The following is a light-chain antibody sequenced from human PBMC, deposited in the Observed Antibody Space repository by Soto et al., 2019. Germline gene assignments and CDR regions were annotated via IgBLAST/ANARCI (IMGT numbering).Light chain of an antibody. Sequence: DIVMTQSPDSLAVSLGERATINCKSSQSVFYIFNNKNLLAWYQQKPGQPTKLLISWSSTRESGVPDRFSGSGTGTDFTLTISNLQAADVAVYYCEQYYSTPLTFGGGTKVEI. J-gene: IGKJ4*01. CDR3: EQYYSTPLT. V-gene: IGKV4-1*01. CDR1: QSVFYIFNNKNL. CDR2: WSS.